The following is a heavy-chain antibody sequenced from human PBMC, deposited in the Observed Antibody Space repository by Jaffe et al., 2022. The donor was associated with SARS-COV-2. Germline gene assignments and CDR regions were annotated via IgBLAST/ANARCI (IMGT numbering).Heavy chain of an antibody. D-gene: IGHD2-2*01. Sequence: QVQLVQSGAEVKKPGASVKVSCKASGYTFTSYYMHWVRQAPGQGLEWMGIINPSGGSTSYAQKFQGRVTMTRDTSTSTVYMELSSLRSEDTAVYYCAARTVPAALPHYYYYYYGMDVWGQGTTVTVSS. CDR2: INPSGGST. CDR1: GYTFTSYY. CDR3: AARTVPAALPHYYYYYYGMDV. V-gene: IGHV1-46*01. J-gene: IGHJ6*02.